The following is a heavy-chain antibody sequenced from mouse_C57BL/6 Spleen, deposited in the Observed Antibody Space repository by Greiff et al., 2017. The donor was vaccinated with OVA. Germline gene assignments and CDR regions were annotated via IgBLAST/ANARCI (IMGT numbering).Heavy chain of an antibody. Sequence: VQLQQPGAELVRPGSSVKLSCKASGYTFTSYWMHWVKQRPIQGLEWIGNIDPSDSETHYNQKFKDKATLTVDKSSSTAYMQLSSLTSEDSAVYYCARLYYGSSWFAYWGQGTLVTVSA. CDR3: ARLYYGSSWFAY. J-gene: IGHJ3*01. V-gene: IGHV1-52*01. CDR2: IDPSDSET. CDR1: GYTFTSYW. D-gene: IGHD1-1*01.